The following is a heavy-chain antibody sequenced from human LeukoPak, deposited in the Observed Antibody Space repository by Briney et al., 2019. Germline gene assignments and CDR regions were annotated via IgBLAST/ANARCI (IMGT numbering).Heavy chain of an antibody. CDR2: IYISGSS. CDR3: ARAPLLTGYFDFDY. J-gene: IGHJ4*02. V-gene: IGHV4-61*08. CDR1: GGSISSGGYS. Sequence: SETLSLTCAVSGGSISSGGYSWSWIRQPPGKGLEWIGYIYISGSSNYNPSLKSRVTMSVDTSKNQFSLKLSSVAAADTALYYCARAPLLTGYFDFDYWGQGTLVTVSS. D-gene: IGHD3-9*01.